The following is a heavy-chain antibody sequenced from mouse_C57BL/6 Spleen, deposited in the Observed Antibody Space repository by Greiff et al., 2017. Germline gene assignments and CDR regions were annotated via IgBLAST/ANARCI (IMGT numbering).Heavy chain of an antibody. V-gene: IGHV5-6*01. CDR1: GFTFSSYG. CDR2: ISSGGSYT. CDR3: ARPHITTVNYFDY. D-gene: IGHD1-1*01. J-gene: IGHJ2*01. Sequence: EVKLVESGGDLVKPGGSLKLFCAASGFTFSSYGMSWVRQTPDKRLEWVATISSGGSYTYYPDSVKGRFTISRDNAKNTLYLQMSSLKSEDTAMYYCARPHITTVNYFDYWGQGTTLTVSS.